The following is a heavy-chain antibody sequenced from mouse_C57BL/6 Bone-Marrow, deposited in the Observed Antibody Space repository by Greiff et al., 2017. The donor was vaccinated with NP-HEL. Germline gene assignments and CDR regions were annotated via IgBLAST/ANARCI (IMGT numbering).Heavy chain of an antibody. J-gene: IGHJ4*01. Sequence: QVQLKESGPGILQPSQTLSLTCSFSGFSLSTFGMGVGWIRQPSGKGLEWLAHLWWDDDKYYNPALKSRLTISKDTSKNQVFLKIANVDTADTATYYGARVGLGGRRGGYAMDYWGQGTAVTVSS. CDR1: GFSLSTFGMG. CDR3: ARVGLGGRRGGYAMDY. V-gene: IGHV8-8*01. D-gene: IGHD1-1*02. CDR2: LWWDDDK.